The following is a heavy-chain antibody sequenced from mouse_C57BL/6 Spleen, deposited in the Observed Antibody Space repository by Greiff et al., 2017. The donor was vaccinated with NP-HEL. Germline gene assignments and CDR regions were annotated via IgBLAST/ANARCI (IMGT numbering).Heavy chain of an antibody. D-gene: IGHD2-4*01. CDR1: GYAFSSSW. V-gene: IGHV1-82*01. CDR2: IYPGDGDT. CDR3: ARNDYYWYVDV. Sequence: VQLQQSGPELVKPGASVKISCKASGYAFSSSWMNWVKQRPGKGLEWIGRIYPGDGDTNYNGKFKGKATLTADKSSSTAYMQLSSLTSEDSAVYFCARNDYYWYVDVWGTGTTVTVSS. J-gene: IGHJ1*03.